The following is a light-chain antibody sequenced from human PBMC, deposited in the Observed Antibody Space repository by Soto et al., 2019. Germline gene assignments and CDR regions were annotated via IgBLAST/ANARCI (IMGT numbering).Light chain of an antibody. CDR1: QDISYY. CDR2: DTY. V-gene: IGKV1-33*01. CDR3: QQYNSLPRT. Sequence: DIQMTQSPSSLSASVGDRVTITCQASQDISYYLNWYQQKPGKAPKLMIYDTYNLATGVPSRFSGTASGTEFTFVTTSLQTEDVATYYCQQYNSLPRTFGQGTKLEIK. J-gene: IGKJ2*01.